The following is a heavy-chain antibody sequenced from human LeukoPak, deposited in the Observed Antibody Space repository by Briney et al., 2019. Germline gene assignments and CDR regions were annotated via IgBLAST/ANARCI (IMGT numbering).Heavy chain of an antibody. CDR2: ISYDGTNK. D-gene: IGHD6-19*01. CDR1: RFTFSTYA. Sequence: GGSLGLSCAASRFTFSTYAMHWVRQSPGKGLEWVAVISYDGTNKKHADSVKGRFTISRDSSKNTLYLQMNSLRAEDTAVYYCAKDQFSSGFEYFQHWGQGTLVTVSS. CDR3: AKDQFSSGFEYFQH. V-gene: IGHV3-30*04. J-gene: IGHJ1*01.